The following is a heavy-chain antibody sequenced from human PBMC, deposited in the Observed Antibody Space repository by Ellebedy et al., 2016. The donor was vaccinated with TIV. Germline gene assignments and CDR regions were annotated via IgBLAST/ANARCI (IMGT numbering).Heavy chain of an antibody. J-gene: IGHJ6*02. V-gene: IGHV4-4*02. CDR3: AKENYGMDV. Sequence: MPSETLSLTCAVSGDSISSSNWWSWVRQPPGKGLEWFGEIWHSGSTHYNPSLTSRVSMSVDKSKNQFSLNLNSVSAADTAVYYCAKENYGMDVWGQGTTVIVSS. CDR2: IWHSGST. CDR1: GDSISSSNW.